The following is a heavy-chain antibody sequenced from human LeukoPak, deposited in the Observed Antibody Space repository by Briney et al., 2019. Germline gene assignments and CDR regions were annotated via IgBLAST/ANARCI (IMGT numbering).Heavy chain of an antibody. CDR1: GFTFSSYA. CDR2: ITGNGDYT. D-gene: IGHD2-21*01. CDR3: AKDGRYCDRHAHVYFFGY. Sequence: GGSLRLSCAASGFTFSSYAMTWVRQAPGKGLEWVSSITGNGDYTYYIDSVKGRFTISRDNAKNILYLQMNSLRGEDTALYYCAKDGRYCDRHAHVYFFGYWGQGTLVAVSS. J-gene: IGHJ4*02. V-gene: IGHV3-23*01.